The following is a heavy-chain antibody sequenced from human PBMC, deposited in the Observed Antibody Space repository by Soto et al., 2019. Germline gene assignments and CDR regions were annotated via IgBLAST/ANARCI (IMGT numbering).Heavy chain of an antibody. CDR2: IIPIPGTA. Sequence: QVQLVQSGAEVKKPGSSVKVSCKASGGTFGSYAISWVRQAPGQGLEWMGGIIPIPGTANYEQKFQGRVTIAADESTSTAYMVLSSLRSEDTAVDYCARSQGSSTSLEIYFYYYYGMDVWGQGTTVTVSS. D-gene: IGHD2-2*01. V-gene: IGHV1-69*01. CDR1: GGTFGSYA. CDR3: ARSQGSSTSLEIYFYYYYGMDV. J-gene: IGHJ6*02.